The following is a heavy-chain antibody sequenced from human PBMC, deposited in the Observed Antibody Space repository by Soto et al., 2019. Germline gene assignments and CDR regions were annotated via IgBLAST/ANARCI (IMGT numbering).Heavy chain of an antibody. CDR3: ARSHSSDY. V-gene: IGHV3-21*01. Sequence: VGSLRLSCAASGFTFSSYSMNWVRQAPGKGLEWVSSISSSSSYIYYADSVKGRFTISRDNAKNSLYLQMNSLRGEDTAVCYCARSHSSDYWGQGTLVTVSS. CDR1: GFTFSSYS. D-gene: IGHD6-6*01. J-gene: IGHJ4*02. CDR2: ISSSSSYI.